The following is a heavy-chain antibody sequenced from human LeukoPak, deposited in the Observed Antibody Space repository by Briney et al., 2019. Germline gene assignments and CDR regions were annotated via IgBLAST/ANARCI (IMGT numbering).Heavy chain of an antibody. D-gene: IGHD6-19*01. CDR3: ARGGWYTHYFDY. J-gene: IGHJ4*02. V-gene: IGHV3-30*02. CDR2: IRYDGSNK. CDR1: GFTVSSNY. Sequence: GGSLRLSCAASGFTVSSNYMSWVRQAPGKGLEWVAFIRYDGSNKYYADSVEGRFTISRDNAKNSLYLQMNSLRAEDTAVYYCARGGWYTHYFDYWGQGTLVTVSS.